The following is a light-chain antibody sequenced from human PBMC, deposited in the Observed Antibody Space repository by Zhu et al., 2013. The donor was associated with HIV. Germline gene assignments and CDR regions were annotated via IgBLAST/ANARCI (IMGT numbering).Light chain of an antibody. CDR1: QSVGTN. Sequence: EIVMTQSPATLSVSPGERVSLSCRASQSVGTNLAWYHQKPGQPPRLLIYGASTRATGLPSRFNGSGSGADFTLTISRLEPEDFAVYYCQQYGSSPGWTFGQGTKVEIK. CDR3: QQYGSSPGWT. CDR2: GAS. V-gene: IGKV3-15*01. J-gene: IGKJ1*01.